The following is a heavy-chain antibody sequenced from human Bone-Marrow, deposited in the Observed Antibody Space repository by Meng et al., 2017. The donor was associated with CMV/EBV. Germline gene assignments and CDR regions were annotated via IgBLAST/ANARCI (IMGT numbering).Heavy chain of an antibody. Sequence: SETRSLTCTVSGGSISSYYWSWIRQPPGKGLEWIGEINHSGSTNYNPSLKSRVTISVDTSKNQFSLKLSSVTAADTAVYYCARLLYYYGMDVWGQGTTVTVSS. J-gene: IGHJ6*02. CDR1: GGSISSYY. CDR3: ARLLYYYGMDV. CDR2: INHSGST. V-gene: IGHV4-34*01.